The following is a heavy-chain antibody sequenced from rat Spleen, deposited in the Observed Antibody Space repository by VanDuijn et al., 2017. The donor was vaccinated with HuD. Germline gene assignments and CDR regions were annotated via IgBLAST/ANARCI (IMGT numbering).Heavy chain of an antibody. Sequence: QVHLKESGPGLMQPSETLSLTCTVSGFSLTSNGVGWVRQPLGKGLEWMGTIWAAGSTNYNSAVQSRLSISRDTSKSQVFLKMNSLQPEDTGTYYCARQTQLQWPYYFDYWGQGVMVTVSS. J-gene: IGHJ2*01. CDR3: ARQTQLQWPYYFDY. D-gene: IGHD1-1*01. V-gene: IGHV2-72*01. CDR1: GFSLTSNG. CDR2: IWAAGST.